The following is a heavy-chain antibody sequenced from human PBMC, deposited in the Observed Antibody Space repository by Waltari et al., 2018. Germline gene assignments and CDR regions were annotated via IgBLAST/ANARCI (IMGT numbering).Heavy chain of an antibody. D-gene: IGHD3-3*01. CDR3: ARVYDFWSGYYPYYYYYMDV. J-gene: IGHJ6*03. CDR1: GGSISSYY. CDR2: TYYSGST. Sequence: QVQLQESGPGLVKPSETLSLTCTVSGGSISSYYWSWIRQPPGKGREWLGYTYYSGSTNDNPSLKRRVTISVDTSKNQFSLKLSSVTAADTAVYYCARVYDFWSGYYPYYYYYMDVWGKGTTVTVSS. V-gene: IGHV4-59*01.